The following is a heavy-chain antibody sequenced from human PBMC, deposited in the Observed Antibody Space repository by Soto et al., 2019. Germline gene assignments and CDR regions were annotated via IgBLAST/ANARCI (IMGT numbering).Heavy chain of an antibody. CDR3: AREGPTVDSYYYYGMDV. CDR1: GGSISSYY. D-gene: IGHD5-12*01. V-gene: IGHV4-59*01. Sequence: QVQLQESGPGLVKPSETLSLTCTVSGGSISSYYWSWIRQPPGKGLEWIGYIYYSGSTNYNPSLKSRVTISVDTSKNQFSLKLSSVTAADTAVYYCAREGPTVDSYYYYGMDVWGQGTTVTVSS. CDR2: IYYSGST. J-gene: IGHJ6*02.